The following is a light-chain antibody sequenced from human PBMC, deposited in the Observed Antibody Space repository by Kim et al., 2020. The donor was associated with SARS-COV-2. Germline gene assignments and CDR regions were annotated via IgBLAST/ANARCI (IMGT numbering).Light chain of an antibody. V-gene: IGLV3-19*01. J-gene: IGLJ3*02. CDR3: NSRDSSGKQRV. Sequence: LGKRVRITSKGDRIRSYYARWYQKKPGQGTVIVIYGKNKRTSGIPDRFSGSSTGNTATMTITGEQAEDEADYYCNSRDSSGKQRVFGGGNKLTVL. CDR1: RIRSYY. CDR2: GKN.